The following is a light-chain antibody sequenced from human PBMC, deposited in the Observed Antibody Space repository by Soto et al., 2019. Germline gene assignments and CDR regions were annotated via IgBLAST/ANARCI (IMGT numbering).Light chain of an antibody. CDR3: QQSYSTPQT. CDR2: PAS. J-gene: IGKJ1*01. CDR1: QRISSY. Sequence: DIQMTQSPSSLSASLGDRVTITCRASQRISSYLNWYQQTPGKAPKLLIYPASSLQRGVPSRFSSSGSGTDFTLTISSLQPEAFETYYCQQSYSTPQTFGQANPVPIK. V-gene: IGKV1-39*01.